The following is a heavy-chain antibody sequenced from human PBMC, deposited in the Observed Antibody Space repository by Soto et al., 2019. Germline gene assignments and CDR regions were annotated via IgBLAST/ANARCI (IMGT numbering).Heavy chain of an antibody. Sequence: QVQLVESGGGVVQPGGTLRLSCAASGFTFGSYGMHWVRQAPGKGLEWVAVIWYDGGEKYYADSVKGRFTISRDNSKNTLSLQMNNLSAEDTAVYYCARYVSSRYNNWIDPWGQGTLVTVSS. CDR1: GFTFGSYG. CDR2: IWYDGGEK. J-gene: IGHJ5*02. V-gene: IGHV3-33*01. D-gene: IGHD6-13*01. CDR3: ARYVSSRYNNWIDP.